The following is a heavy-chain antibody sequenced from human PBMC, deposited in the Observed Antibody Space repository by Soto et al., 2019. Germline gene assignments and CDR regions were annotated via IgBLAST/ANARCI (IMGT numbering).Heavy chain of an antibody. D-gene: IGHD4-17*01. Sequence: SVKVSCKASGGTCSTYAISCVLQSPLQWLEWMGGIIHIFGTGNYAQKFWGRVTITADKSTSTAYMELSSLRSEDTAVYYCPRVDYGSFDYWGQGTLVTVSS. V-gene: IGHV1-69*06. CDR1: GGTCSTYA. CDR2: IIHIFGTG. CDR3: PRVDYGSFDY. J-gene: IGHJ4*02.